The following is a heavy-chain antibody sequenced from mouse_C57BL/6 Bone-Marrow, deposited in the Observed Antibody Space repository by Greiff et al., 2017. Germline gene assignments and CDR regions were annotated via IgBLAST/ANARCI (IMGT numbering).Heavy chain of an antibody. J-gene: IGHJ4*01. D-gene: IGHD1-1*01. V-gene: IGHV1-15*01. CDR1: GYTFTDYE. Sequence: QVQLQQSGAELVRPGASVTLSCKASGYTFTDYEMHWVKQTPVHGLEWIGAIDPETGGTAYNQKFKGKAILTADNSSSTAYMELRSLTSEDSAVYYCTRKRSEDYWGQGTSVTVSS. CDR3: TRKRSEDY. CDR2: IDPETGGT.